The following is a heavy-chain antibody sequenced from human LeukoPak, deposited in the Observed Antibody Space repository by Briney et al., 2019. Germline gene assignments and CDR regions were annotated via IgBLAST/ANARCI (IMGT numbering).Heavy chain of an antibody. J-gene: IGHJ4*02. CDR1: GFSFSSYS. CDR2: ISSSSSYR. V-gene: IGHV3-21*01. Sequence: GGSLRLSCAASGFSFSSYSMTWARQAPGKGLEWVSSISSSSSYRYYADSMKGRFAISRDNAENSLFLQMNSLRAEDTAVYYCARGRSAVAGIAGFDYWGQGSLVTVSS. CDR3: ARGRSAVAGIAGFDY. D-gene: IGHD6-19*01.